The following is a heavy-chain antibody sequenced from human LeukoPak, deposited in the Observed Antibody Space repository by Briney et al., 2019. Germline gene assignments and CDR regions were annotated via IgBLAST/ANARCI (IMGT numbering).Heavy chain of an antibody. V-gene: IGHV1-8*01. CDR3: AITPHYYDSSGYYVDY. D-gene: IGHD3-22*01. J-gene: IGHJ4*02. CDR1: GYTFTSYD. CDR2: MNPNSGNT. Sequence: ASVKVSCKASGYTFTSYDINWVRQATGQGLEWMGWMNPNSGNTGYAQKFQGRVTMTRNTSISTAYMELSSLRSKDTAVYYCAITPHYYDSSGYYVDYWGQGTLVTVSS.